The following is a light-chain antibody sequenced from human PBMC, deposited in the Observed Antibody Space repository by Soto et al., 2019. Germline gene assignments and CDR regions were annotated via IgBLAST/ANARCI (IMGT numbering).Light chain of an antibody. V-gene: IGKV3-11*01. CDR3: QQRSDWPPLT. Sequence: ETVLTQSPATLSLSPGERATLSCRANQSVIRFLAWYQQKPGQAPKLLIYDTSNRAAGIPARFSGSGSGTDFTLTITSLEPEDFAVYFCQQRSDWPPLTFGGGTKVEIK. CDR1: QSVIRF. CDR2: DTS. J-gene: IGKJ4*01.